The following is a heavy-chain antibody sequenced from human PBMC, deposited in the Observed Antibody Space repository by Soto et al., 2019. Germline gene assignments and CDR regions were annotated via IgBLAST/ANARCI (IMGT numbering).Heavy chain of an antibody. CDR1: GLTFNSHG. CDR3: AKDPPISRTYELYHYHGMDV. J-gene: IGHJ6*02. V-gene: IGHV3-23*01. D-gene: IGHD3-16*01. Sequence: EVQLLESGGGLVQPGGSLRLSCEASGLTFNSHGMSWVRQAPGKGLEWVSAISGSGNTRHYADSVRGRFTVSRDNSKNTLYLQMDSLRVEDSAVYYCAKDPPISRTYELYHYHGMDVWGQGTTVTVSS. CDR2: ISGSGNTR.